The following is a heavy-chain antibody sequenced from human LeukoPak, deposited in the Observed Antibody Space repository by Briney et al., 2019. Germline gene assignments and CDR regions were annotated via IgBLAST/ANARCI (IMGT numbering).Heavy chain of an antibody. V-gene: IGHV4-59*01. CDR1: GGSISSYY. Sequence: SETLSLTCTVSGGSISSYYWSWIRQPLGKGLEWIGYIYYSESTNYNPSLKSRVTISVDTSKNQFSLKLSSVTAADTAVYYCARAAGIAARRGYFDYWGQGTLVTVSS. D-gene: IGHD6-6*01. J-gene: IGHJ4*02. CDR3: ARAAGIAARRGYFDY. CDR2: IYYSEST.